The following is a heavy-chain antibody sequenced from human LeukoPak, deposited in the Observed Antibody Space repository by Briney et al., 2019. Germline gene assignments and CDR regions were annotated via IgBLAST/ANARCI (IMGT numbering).Heavy chain of an antibody. J-gene: IGHJ4*02. CDR1: GYSFTSHY. D-gene: IGHD2-21*02. CDR3: ARQRGDNAENFDY. Sequence: PGESLKISCKGSGYSFTSHYIGWVRQMPGKGLEWMGTIYPDDSNTRYSPSFQGQVTISADKSISTAYLQWSSLKASDTAMYYCARQRGDNAENFDYWGQGTLVTVSS. CDR2: IYPDDSNT. V-gene: IGHV5-51*01.